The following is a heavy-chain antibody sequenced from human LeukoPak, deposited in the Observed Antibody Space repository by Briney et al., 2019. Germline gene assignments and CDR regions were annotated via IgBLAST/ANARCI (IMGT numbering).Heavy chain of an antibody. CDR3: ARVAYSSSWPNWFDP. V-gene: IGHV4-4*07. CDR1: GGSISSYY. J-gene: IGHJ5*02. Sequence: SETLSLTCTVSGGSISSYYWSWIRQPAGQGLEWIGRIYTSGSTNYNPSLKSRVTMSVDTSKNQFSLKLSSVTAADAAVYYCARVAYSSSWPNWFDPWGQGTLVTVSS. CDR2: IYTSGST. D-gene: IGHD6-13*01.